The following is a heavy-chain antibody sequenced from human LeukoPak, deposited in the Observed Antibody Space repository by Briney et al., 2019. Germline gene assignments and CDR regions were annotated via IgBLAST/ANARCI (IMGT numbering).Heavy chain of an antibody. V-gene: IGHV3-15*01. D-gene: IGHD5-24*01. CDR3: TTDRVEMATIVPFDY. CDR2: IKSKTDGGTT. CDR1: GFTFSNAW. J-gene: IGHJ4*02. Sequence: GGALRLSCAASGFTFSNAWMSWVRQAPGKGLEGVGRIKSKTDGGTTDYAARVKGRFTISRDDSKNTLYLQMNSLKTEDTAVYYCTTDRVEMATIVPFDYWGQGTLVTVSS.